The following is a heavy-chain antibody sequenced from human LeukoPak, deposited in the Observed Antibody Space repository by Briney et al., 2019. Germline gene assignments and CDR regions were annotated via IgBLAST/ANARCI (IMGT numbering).Heavy chain of an antibody. D-gene: IGHD2-2*01. CDR1: GGSISSGDYY. J-gene: IGHJ4*02. CDR3: ATRPFLGYCSSTSCYYSRNSVDY. Sequence: PSETLSLTCTVSGGSISSGDYYWSWIRQPPGKGLEWIGYIYYSGSTYYNPSLKSRVTIPVDTSKNQFSLKLSSVTGADTAVYYCATRPFLGYCSSTSCYYSRNSVDYWGQGTLVTVSS. CDR2: IYYSGST. V-gene: IGHV4-30-4*08.